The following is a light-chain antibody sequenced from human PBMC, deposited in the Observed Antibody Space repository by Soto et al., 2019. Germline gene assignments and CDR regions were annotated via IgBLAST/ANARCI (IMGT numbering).Light chain of an antibody. CDR1: QTISSW. J-gene: IGKJ5*01. CDR3: QQLFDSPIT. Sequence: DVQMPQSPSTLSRSVGDRVTITCRASQTISSWLAWYQQKPGKAPKLLIYKASTLKSGVPSRFSGSGSGTEFRLTITSLQPEDFATYYCQQLFDSPITSGQGALLEI. V-gene: IGKV1-5*03. CDR2: KAS.